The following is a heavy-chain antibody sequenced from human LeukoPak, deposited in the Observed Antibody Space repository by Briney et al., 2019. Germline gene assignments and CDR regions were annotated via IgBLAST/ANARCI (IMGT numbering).Heavy chain of an antibody. J-gene: IGHJ4*02. CDR2: ISGSGGST. D-gene: IGHD3-22*01. CDR1: GFTFSSYA. CDR3: AREVYDSRGYRFY. V-gene: IGHV3-23*01. Sequence: GGSLRLSCAASGFTFSSYAMSWVRQAPGKGLEWVSAISGSGGSTYYADSVKGRFTISRDNAKNSLYLQMNSLRAEDSAMYYCAREVYDSRGYRFYWGQGTLVTVSS.